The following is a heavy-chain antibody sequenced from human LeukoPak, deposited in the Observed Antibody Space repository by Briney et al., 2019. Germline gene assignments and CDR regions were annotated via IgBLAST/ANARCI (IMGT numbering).Heavy chain of an antibody. D-gene: IGHD6-19*01. CDR3: ARAIYSSGWYPPYYYYYMDV. CDR2: INSDGSST. Sequence: GGSLRLSCAASGFTFSSYRMYWVRQAPGKGLVWVSRINSDGSSTTYADSVKGRFTISRDNSKNTLYLQMNSLRAEDTAVYYCARAIYSSGWYPPYYYYYMDVWGKGTTVTISS. J-gene: IGHJ6*03. CDR1: GFTFSSYR. V-gene: IGHV3-74*01.